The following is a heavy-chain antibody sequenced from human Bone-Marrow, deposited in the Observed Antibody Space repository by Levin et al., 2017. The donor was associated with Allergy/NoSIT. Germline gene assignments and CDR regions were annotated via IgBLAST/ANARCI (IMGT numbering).Heavy chain of an antibody. V-gene: IGHV4-61*02. CDR3: ARGKAVDRFGDEANWFDP. CDR1: SGSINSGNFY. CDR2: IYTSGRT. D-gene: IGHD3-10*01. J-gene: IGHJ5*02. Sequence: SETLSLTCTVSSGSINSGNFYWTWIRQSAGKGLEWIGRIYTSGRTTYNPSLESRVTMSIDMSKNQFSLNLISVTAADTAVYFCARGKAVDRFGDEANWFDPWGQGTHVTVSS.